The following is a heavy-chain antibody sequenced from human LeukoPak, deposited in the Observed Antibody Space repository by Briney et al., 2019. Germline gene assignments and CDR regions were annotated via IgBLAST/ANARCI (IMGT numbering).Heavy chain of an antibody. Sequence: GGSLLLSCAASGFTFSSYGMHWVRQAPGKGLEWVAFIRYDGSNKYYADSVKGRFTISRDNSKNTLYLQMNSLRAEDTAVYYCAKEGLYYYYYMDVWGKGTTVTVSS. CDR3: AKEGLYYYYYMDV. CDR1: GFTFSSYG. J-gene: IGHJ6*03. V-gene: IGHV3-30*02. CDR2: IRYDGSNK.